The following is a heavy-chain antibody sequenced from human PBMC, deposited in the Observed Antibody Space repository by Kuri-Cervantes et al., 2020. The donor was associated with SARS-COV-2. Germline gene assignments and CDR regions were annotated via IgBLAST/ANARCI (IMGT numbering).Heavy chain of an antibody. CDR1: GFTFSSYS. J-gene: IGHJ6*02. D-gene: IGHD3-10*01. CDR2: ISSSSSTI. Sequence: ETLSLTCAVSGFTFSSYSMNWVRQVPGKGLEWVSYISSSSSTIYYADSVKGRFTISRENSKNTLYLQMNSLRAEDTAVYYCARDRYVEWRVRGEGGYYGMDVWGQGTTVTVSS. V-gene: IGHV3-48*01. CDR3: ARDRYVEWRVRGEGGYYGMDV.